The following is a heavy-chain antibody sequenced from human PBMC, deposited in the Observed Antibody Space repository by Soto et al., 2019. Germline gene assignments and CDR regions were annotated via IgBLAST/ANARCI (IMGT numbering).Heavy chain of an antibody. J-gene: IGHJ6*02. CDR3: ARSLSKPSYSSGWNYYYYGMDV. Sequence: KVSCKASGGTFSSYAISWVRQAPGQGLEWMGGIIPIFGTANYAQKFQGRVTITADKSTSTAYMELSSLRSEDTAVYYCARSLSKPSYSSGWNYYYYGMDVWGQGTTVTVSS. V-gene: IGHV1-69*06. CDR2: IIPIFGTA. D-gene: IGHD6-19*01. CDR1: GGTFSSYA.